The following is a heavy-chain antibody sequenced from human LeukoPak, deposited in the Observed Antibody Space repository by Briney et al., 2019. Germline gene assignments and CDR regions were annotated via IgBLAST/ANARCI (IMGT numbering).Heavy chain of an antibody. CDR1: GFTFSSYW. CDR2: INSDGSSS. CDR3: ARCQCPSTTCPSGLQCGALDF. D-gene: IGHD2/OR15-2a*01. J-gene: IGHJ3*01. Sequence: PGGSLRLSCAASGFTFSSYWMHWVRQGPGKGLVWVSPINSDGSSSSYADSVKGRFTISRDNAKNTLYLQMNSLRAEDSAVYFCARCQCPSTTCPSGLQCGALDFWGHGTMVTVSS. V-gene: IGHV3-74*01.